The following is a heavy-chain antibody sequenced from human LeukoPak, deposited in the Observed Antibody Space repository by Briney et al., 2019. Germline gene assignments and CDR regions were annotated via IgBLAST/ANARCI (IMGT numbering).Heavy chain of an antibody. D-gene: IGHD1-7*01. CDR1: GFTFSSYA. Sequence: GSLRLSCAASGFTFSSYAMSWVRQAPGKGLEWVSAISGSGGSTYYADSVKGRFTISRDNSKNTLYLQMNSLGAEDTAVYYCATYGPITGTTFDYWGQGTLVTVSS. V-gene: IGHV3-23*01. CDR2: ISGSGGST. J-gene: IGHJ4*02. CDR3: ATYGPITGTTFDY.